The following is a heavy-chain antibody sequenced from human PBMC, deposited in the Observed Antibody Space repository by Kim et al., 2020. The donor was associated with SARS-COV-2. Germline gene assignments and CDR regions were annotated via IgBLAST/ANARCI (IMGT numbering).Heavy chain of an antibody. V-gene: IGHV4-4*02. CDR1: GGSISSSNW. D-gene: IGHD3-10*01. CDR2: IYHSGST. CDR3: ARGDLGYHYYGSGTEGAFDY. Sequence: SETLSLTCAVSGGSISSSNWWSWVRQPPGKGLEWIGEIYHSGSTNYNPSLKSRVTISVDKSKNQFSLKLSSVTAADTAVYYCARGDLGYHYYGSGTEGAFDYWGQGTLVTVSS. J-gene: IGHJ4*02.